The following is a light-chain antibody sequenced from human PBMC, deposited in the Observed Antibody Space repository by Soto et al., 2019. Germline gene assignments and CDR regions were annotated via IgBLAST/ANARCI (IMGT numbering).Light chain of an antibody. Sequence: DIQMTQSPSSLSASVGDRVTITCRASQSISSDLNWYQQKPGKAPKLLIYAASSLQSGVPSRFSGSGSGTDFTLTISSLQPEDFATYYCQQSYRPPRTFGEGTKVEIK. CDR1: QSISSD. CDR2: AAS. V-gene: IGKV1-39*01. J-gene: IGKJ1*01. CDR3: QQSYRPPRT.